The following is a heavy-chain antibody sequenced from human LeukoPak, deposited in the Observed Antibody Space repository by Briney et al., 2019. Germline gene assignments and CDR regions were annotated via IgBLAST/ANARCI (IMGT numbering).Heavy chain of an antibody. J-gene: IGHJ3*02. CDR3: ARDGQGVGATPRGAFDI. D-gene: IGHD1-26*01. V-gene: IGHV4-39*07. CDR2: IFYSGNS. CDR1: GGSISTYTYY. Sequence: SETLSLTCAVSGGSISTYTYYWGWIRQPPGKGLEWIGNIFYSGNSYYNPSLKSRITISIDTPKNQFSLKLSSVTAADTAVYYCARDGQGVGATPRGAFDIWGQGTMLTVSS.